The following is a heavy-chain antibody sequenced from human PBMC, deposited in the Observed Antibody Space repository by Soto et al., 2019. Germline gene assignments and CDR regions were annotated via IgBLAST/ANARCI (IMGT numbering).Heavy chain of an antibody. D-gene: IGHD3-10*01. Sequence: VGSLRLSGTASGFIFDSYAMSWVRQAPGKGLECISTISGSGHNTYYADSVKGRFTISRDSSKDTVYLQMNNLRADDTAVYFCGGGPDYRNNYYYGMDVWGQGTTVTVSS. CDR1: GFIFDSYA. V-gene: IGHV3-23*01. CDR2: ISGSGHNT. J-gene: IGHJ6*02. CDR3: GGGPDYRNNYYYGMDV.